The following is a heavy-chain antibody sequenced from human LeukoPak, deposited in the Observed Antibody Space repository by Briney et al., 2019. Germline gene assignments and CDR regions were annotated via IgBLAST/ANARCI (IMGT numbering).Heavy chain of an antibody. D-gene: IGHD3-22*01. CDR3: ARYYDGSGYLDYFDY. Sequence: GGSLRLSCAASGFTFSNYWMHWVRQAPGKGLVWVSRINPDGGRISYADSVQGRFTISRDNAKNSLYLQMNSLRAEDTAVYYCARYYDGSGYLDYFDYWGQGTLVTVSS. J-gene: IGHJ4*02. V-gene: IGHV3-74*01. CDR2: INPDGGRI. CDR1: GFTFSNYW.